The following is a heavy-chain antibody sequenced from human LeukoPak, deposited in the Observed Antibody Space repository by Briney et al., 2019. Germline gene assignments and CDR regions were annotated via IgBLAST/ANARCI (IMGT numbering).Heavy chain of an antibody. CDR1: GFTFSSYW. CDR2: INSDGSST. CDR3: ARDGAVAGTWAWYFDL. J-gene: IGHJ2*01. V-gene: IGHV3-74*01. Sequence: GGSLRLSCAASGFTFSSYWMPWVRQAPGKGLVWVSRINSDGSSTSYADSVKGRFTISRDNAKNTLYLQMNSLRAEDTAVYYCARDGAVAGTWAWYFDLWGRGTLVSVSS. D-gene: IGHD6-19*01.